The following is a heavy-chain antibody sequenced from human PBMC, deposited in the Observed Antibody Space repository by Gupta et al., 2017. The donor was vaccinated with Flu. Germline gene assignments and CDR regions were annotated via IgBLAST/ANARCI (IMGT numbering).Heavy chain of an antibody. CDR1: GDSISSSNYY. J-gene: IGHJ4*02. CDR2: LYFGGST. D-gene: IGHD2-15*01. V-gene: IGHV4-39*01. CDR3: ARHCSGGSCYSRNFDN. Sequence: QLQLQESGPGLAKPSETLSLTCTVSGDSISSSNYYWGWIRQPPGKGLEWIGSLYFGGSTYYNPSLKSRVTISVATSRNQISLKLSSVTAADTAVYYCARHCSGGSCYSRNFDNWGQGTLVTVSS.